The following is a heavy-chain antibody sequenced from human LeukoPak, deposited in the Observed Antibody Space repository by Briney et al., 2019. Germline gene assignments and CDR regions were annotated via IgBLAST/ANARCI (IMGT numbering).Heavy chain of an antibody. Sequence: PGGSLRLSCAASGFTFSSYAMSWVRQAPGKGLEWVSAISGSGGSTYYADSVKGRFTISRDNSKNTLYLQMNSLRAEDTAVYYCAKSRRVVVAASQFDYWGQGTQVTVSS. CDR1: GFTFSSYA. CDR3: AKSRRVVVAASQFDY. V-gene: IGHV3-23*01. CDR2: ISGSGGST. J-gene: IGHJ4*02. D-gene: IGHD2-15*01.